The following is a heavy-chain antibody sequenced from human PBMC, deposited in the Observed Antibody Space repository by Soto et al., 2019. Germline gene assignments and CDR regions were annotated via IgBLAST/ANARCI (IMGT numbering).Heavy chain of an antibody. CDR3: ARDHMAGYYYYMDV. D-gene: IGHD6-19*01. V-gene: IGHV4-59*01. CDR1: GGSISSYY. J-gene: IGHJ6*03. Sequence: SETLSLTCTVSGGSISSYYWSWIRQPPGKGLEWIGYIYYSGSTNYNPSLKSRVTISVDTSKNQFSLKLSSVTAADTAVYYCARDHMAGYYYYMDVWGKGTTVTVSS. CDR2: IYYSGST.